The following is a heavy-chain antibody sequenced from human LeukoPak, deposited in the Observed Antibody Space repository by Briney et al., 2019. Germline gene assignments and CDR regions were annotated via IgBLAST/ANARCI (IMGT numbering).Heavy chain of an antibody. D-gene: IGHD6-13*01. J-gene: IGHJ4*02. CDR3: ARNRPSSWDPPTIDY. V-gene: IGHV1-18*01. CDR2: IRAYNGNT. Sequence: ASVKVSCKASGYTFTSYGISWVRQAPGQGLEWMGWIRAYNGNTNYAQKLQGRVTMTTDTSTSTAYMELRSLRSDDTAVYYCARNRPSSWDPPTIDYWGQGTLVTVSS. CDR1: GYTFTSYG.